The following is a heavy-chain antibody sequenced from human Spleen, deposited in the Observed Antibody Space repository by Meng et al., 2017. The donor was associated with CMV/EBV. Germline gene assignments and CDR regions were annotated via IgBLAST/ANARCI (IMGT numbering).Heavy chain of an antibody. CDR3: ARRGILTGAFDY. CDR1: CGSISSSSYY. D-gene: IGHD3-9*01. J-gene: IGHJ4*02. CDR2: IYYSGST. V-gene: IGHV4-39*07. Sequence: LQLPDSRPGLVKPSETLALTCTVSCGSISSSSYYWGWIRQPPGKGLEWIGSIYYSGSTYYNPSLKRRVTISVDTSKNQFSLKLSSVTAADTAVYYCARRGILTGAFDYWGQGTLVTVSS.